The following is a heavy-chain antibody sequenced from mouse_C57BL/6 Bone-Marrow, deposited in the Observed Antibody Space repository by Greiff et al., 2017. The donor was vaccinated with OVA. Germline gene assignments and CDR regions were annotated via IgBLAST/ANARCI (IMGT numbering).Heavy chain of an antibody. CDR2: ISSGSSTI. CDR1: GFTFSDYG. D-gene: IGHD1-1*01. CDR3: ARRRITTVRDWDFDV. Sequence: EVKLVESGGGLVKPGGSLKLSCAASGFTFSDYGMHWVRQAPEKGLEWVAYISSGSSTIYYADTVKGRFTISRDNAKNTLFLQMASLRSEDTAMYYWARRRITTVRDWDFDVWGTGTTVTVSS. V-gene: IGHV5-17*01. J-gene: IGHJ1*03.